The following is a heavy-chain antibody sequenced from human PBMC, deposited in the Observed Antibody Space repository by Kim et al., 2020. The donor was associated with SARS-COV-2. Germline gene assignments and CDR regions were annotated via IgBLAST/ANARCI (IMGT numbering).Heavy chain of an antibody. J-gene: IGHJ4*02. V-gene: IGHV3-48*03. CDR2: ISSSGSTI. D-gene: IGHD3-22*01. Sequence: GGSLRLSCAASGFTFSSYEMNWVRQAPGKGLEWVSYISSSGSTIYYADSVKGRFTISIDNAKNSLYLQMNSLRAEDTAVYYCAIYDSSGYYSLGYWGQGTLVTVSS. CDR1: GFTFSSYE. CDR3: AIYDSSGYYSLGY.